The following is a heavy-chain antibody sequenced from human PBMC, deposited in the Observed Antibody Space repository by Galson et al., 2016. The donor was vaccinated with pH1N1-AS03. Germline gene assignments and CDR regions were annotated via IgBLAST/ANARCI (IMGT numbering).Heavy chain of an antibody. CDR3: ARDLRSDFGNSFVAGVRFGRY. J-gene: IGHJ4*02. CDR1: GFTFDDYA. CDR2: ISWNSAAI. Sequence: SLRLSCAASGFTFDDYAMHWVRQTPEKGLEWVSRISWNSAAIDYADSVQGRFTISRDNAKNSLYLQMDGLTADDPALYYCARDLRSDFGNSFVAGVRFGRYWGQGTLVTVSS. V-gene: IGHV3-9*01. D-gene: IGHD4-17*01.